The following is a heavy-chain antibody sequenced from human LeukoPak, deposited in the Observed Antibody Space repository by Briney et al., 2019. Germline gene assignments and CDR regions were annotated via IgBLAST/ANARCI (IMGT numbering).Heavy chain of an antibody. CDR1: GYTFTSYA. CDR2: INAGNGNT. CDR3: ARGPDSSGWYTRDYFDY. V-gene: IGHV1-3*01. J-gene: IGHJ4*02. Sequence: ASVMVSCEASGYTFTSYAMHWVRQAPGQRLEWMGWINAGNGNTKYSQKFQGRVTITRDTSASTAYMELSSLRSEDTAVYYCARGPDSSGWYTRDYFDYWGQGTLVTVSS. D-gene: IGHD6-19*01.